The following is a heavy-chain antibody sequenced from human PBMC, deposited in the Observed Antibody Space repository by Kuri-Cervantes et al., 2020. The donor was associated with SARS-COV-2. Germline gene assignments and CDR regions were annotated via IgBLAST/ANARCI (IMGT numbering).Heavy chain of an antibody. CDR1: GYTFTSYD. J-gene: IGHJ5*02. Sequence: ASVKVSCKASGYTFTSYDINWVRQATGQGLEWMGWMNPNSGNTGYAQKFQGRVTITRNTSISTAYIELSSLRSEDTAVYYCARGDYDFWSGYYCSWGQGTLVTVSS. CDR2: MNPNSGNT. V-gene: IGHV1-8*03. CDR3: ARGDYDFWSGYYCS. D-gene: IGHD3-3*01.